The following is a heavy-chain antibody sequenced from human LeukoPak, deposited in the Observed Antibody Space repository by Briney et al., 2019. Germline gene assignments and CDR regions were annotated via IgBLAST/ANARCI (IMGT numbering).Heavy chain of an antibody. D-gene: IGHD1-26*01. CDR1: GYSISSGYY. V-gene: IGHV4-38-2*01. CDR3: ARRWDGKTFDY. CDR2: IYHSGST. Sequence: SETLSLTCAVSGYSISSGYYWGWIRQPPGKGLEWIGSIYHSGSTYYNPSLKSRVTISVDTSQNQFSLKLSSVTAADTAVYYCARRWDGKTFDYWGQGTLVTVSS. J-gene: IGHJ4*02.